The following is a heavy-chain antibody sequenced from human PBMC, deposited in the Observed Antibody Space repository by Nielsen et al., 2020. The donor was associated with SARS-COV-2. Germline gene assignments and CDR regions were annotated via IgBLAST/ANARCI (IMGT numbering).Heavy chain of an antibody. CDR2: SRNKANSYTT. J-gene: IGHJ6*02. D-gene: IGHD4-17*01. V-gene: IGHV3-72*01. CDR3: VRDTYGAYGMDV. CDR1: GFTFSDHY. Sequence: GESLKISCAASGFTFSDHYMDWVRQAPGKGLEWVGRSRNKANSYTTQYAASVKGRFTISRDDSKNSLYLQMNSLKTEDTALYYCVRDTYGAYGMDVWGQGTTVTVSS.